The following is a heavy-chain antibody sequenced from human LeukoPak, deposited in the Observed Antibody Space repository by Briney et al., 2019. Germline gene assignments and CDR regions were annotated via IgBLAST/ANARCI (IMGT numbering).Heavy chain of an antibody. D-gene: IGHD3-10*01. Sequence: SVKVSCKASGGTFSSYAISWVRQAPGQGLEWMGGIIPIFGTANYAQKFQGRVTMTRNTSISTAYMELSSLRSEDTAVYYCARAGSMVRGVIDWYFDLWGRGTLVTVSS. CDR2: IIPIFGTA. CDR1: GGTFSSYA. V-gene: IGHV1-69*05. CDR3: ARAGSMVRGVIDWYFDL. J-gene: IGHJ2*01.